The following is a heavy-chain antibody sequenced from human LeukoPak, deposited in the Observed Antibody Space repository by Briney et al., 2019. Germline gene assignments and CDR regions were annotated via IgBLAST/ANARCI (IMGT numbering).Heavy chain of an antibody. V-gene: IGHV4-4*07. CDR3: ARDLVGARAFDY. D-gene: IGHD1-26*01. J-gene: IGHJ4*02. CDR2: IYASGST. Sequence: SGTLSLTCTVSGGSISSYYWSWIRQPAGKGLEWIGRIYASGSTNYNPSLKSRVTMSVDTSKNQFSLKLSSVTAADTAVYYCARDLVGARAFDYWGQGTLVTVSS. CDR1: GGSISSYY.